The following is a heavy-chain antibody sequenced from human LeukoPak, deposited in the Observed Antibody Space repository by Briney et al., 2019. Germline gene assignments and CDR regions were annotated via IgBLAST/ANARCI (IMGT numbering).Heavy chain of an antibody. D-gene: IGHD6-19*01. CDR2: TNPNSGGT. V-gene: IGHV1-2*02. Sequence: ASVKVSCKASGYTFTGYYMHWVRQAPGQGLEWMGWTNPNSGGTNYAQKFQGRVTMTRDTSISTAYMELSRLRSDDTAVYYCARKGTDSSGWYNYWGQGTLVTVSS. CDR1: GYTFTGYY. J-gene: IGHJ4*02. CDR3: ARKGTDSSGWYNY.